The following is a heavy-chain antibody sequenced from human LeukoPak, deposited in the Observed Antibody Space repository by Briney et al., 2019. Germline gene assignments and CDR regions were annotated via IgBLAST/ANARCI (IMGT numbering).Heavy chain of an antibody. CDR3: ARGSNWGTNYFDS. V-gene: IGHV4-30-4*08. CDR2: IYYSGST. J-gene: IGHJ4*02. Sequence: SQTLSLTCTVSGGSISSTDYYRSWIRQPPGKGLEWIGYIYYSGSTYYSPSLKSRLTMSVDTSKKQFSLKLTSVTAADTAVYYCARGSNWGTNYFDSWGQGTLVTVSS. D-gene: IGHD7-27*01. CDR1: GGSISSTDYY.